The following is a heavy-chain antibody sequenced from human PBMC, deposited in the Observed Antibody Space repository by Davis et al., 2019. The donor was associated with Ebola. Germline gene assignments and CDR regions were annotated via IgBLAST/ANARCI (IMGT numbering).Heavy chain of an antibody. D-gene: IGHD6-19*01. Sequence: GGSLRLSCAASGFTFSSYGMHWVRQAPGKGLEWVAVIWYDGSNKYYADSVKGRFTISRDNSKNTLYLQMNSLRAEDTAVYYCARAVGAVAGTRKYYYYGMDVWGKGTTVTVSS. V-gene: IGHV3-33*01. CDR3: ARAVGAVAGTRKYYYYGMDV. J-gene: IGHJ6*04. CDR2: IWYDGSNK. CDR1: GFTFSSYG.